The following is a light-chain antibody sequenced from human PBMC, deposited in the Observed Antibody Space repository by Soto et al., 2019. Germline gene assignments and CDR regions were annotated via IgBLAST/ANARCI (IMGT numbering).Light chain of an antibody. CDR3: KKSYSTVRT. V-gene: IGKV1-39*01. CDR2: AES. CDR1: QSISSY. Sequence: DIQMTHCPSSLSASVGYIITLTCGASQSISSYLNWYQQKPGKAPNLLIYAESSLQSGVKSRFSGSGSGKDFTITISSLQNEDFENYYCKKSYSTVRTFGQGTKVDIK. J-gene: IGKJ1*01.